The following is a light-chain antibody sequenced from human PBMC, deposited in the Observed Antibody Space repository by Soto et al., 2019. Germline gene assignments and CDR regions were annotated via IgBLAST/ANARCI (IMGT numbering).Light chain of an antibody. Sequence: QSALTQPASVSGSPGQSITISCTGTSNDVGGYKYVSWHQQHPGKAPKLRIYEVSNRPSGVSNRFSASRSGNTSSLTICGLQAEDEADYYCRAYTSINEVVGRGNKLNVL. CDR3: RAYTSINEV. CDR1: SNDVGGYKY. V-gene: IGLV2-14*01. J-gene: IGLJ6*01. CDR2: EVS.